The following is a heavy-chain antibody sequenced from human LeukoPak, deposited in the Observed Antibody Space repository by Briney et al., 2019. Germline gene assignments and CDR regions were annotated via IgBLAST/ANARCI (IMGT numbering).Heavy chain of an antibody. Sequence: ASVKVSCKASGHTLTNYHIHWVRQAPGQGVEWMGAVYATGGVAINTQTFPVRVTMTRDTSTGTVYMELSSLRFEDTAIYYCATEAPRSYYFDYWARESRLPSPQ. CDR1: GHTLTNYH. CDR2: VYATGGVA. J-gene: IGHJ4*02. CDR3: ATEAPRSYYFDY. V-gene: IGHV1-46*01.